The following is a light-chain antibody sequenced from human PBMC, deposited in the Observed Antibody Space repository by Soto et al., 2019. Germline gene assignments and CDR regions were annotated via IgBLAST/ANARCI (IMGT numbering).Light chain of an antibody. Sequence: EIVLTQSPGTLSLSPGERATLSCRASQSVTNNYLAWYQQKTGQTPRLIVYLASSRAPGIPDRFSGSGSGTHFTLTIRRVEPEDFAVYYCQQYNNWPPLTFGGGTKVEIK. CDR1: QSVTNNY. CDR3: QQYNNWPPLT. CDR2: LAS. V-gene: IGKV3-20*01. J-gene: IGKJ4*01.